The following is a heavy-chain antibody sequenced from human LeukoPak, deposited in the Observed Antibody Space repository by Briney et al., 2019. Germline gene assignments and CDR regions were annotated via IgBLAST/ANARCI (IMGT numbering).Heavy chain of an antibody. CDR1: GFTFSSYW. D-gene: IGHD3-10*01. V-gene: IGHV3-7*01. CDR2: IKQDGSEK. CDR3: AKPLWFGELPTFDY. Sequence: PGGSLRLSCAASGFTFSSYWMSWVRQAPGKGLEWVANIKQDGSEKYYVDSVKGRFTISRDNAKNSLYLQMNSLRAEDTAVYYCAKPLWFGELPTFDYWGQGTLVTVSS. J-gene: IGHJ4*02.